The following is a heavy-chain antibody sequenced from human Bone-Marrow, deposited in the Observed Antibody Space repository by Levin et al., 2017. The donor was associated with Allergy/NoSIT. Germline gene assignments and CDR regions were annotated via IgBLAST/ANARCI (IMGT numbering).Heavy chain of an antibody. J-gene: IGHJ4*02. D-gene: IGHD2-8*01. CDR3: ARDFVSRPYCNKGECPAIDN. CDR2: INWNGKTT. CDR1: GFRFDDYA. V-gene: IGHV3-9*01. Sequence: LSLTCAVSGFRFDDYAMHWVRQTPGGGLEWVAGINWNGKTTVYAESVKGRFTISRDNAKNLLFLQMNSLRDGDTAVYFCARDFVSRPYCNKGECPAIDNWGQGILVTVSS.